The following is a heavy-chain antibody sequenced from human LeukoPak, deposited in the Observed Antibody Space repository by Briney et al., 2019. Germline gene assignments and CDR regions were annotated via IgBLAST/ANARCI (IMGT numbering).Heavy chain of an antibody. CDR2: INPSGGST. D-gene: IGHD3-16*01. V-gene: IGHV1-46*01. J-gene: IGHJ4*02. CDR1: GGTFSSYA. Sequence: ASVKVSCKASGGTFSSYAISWVRQAPGQGLEWMGIINPSGGSTSYAQKFQGRVTMTRDTSTSTVYMELSSLRSEDTAVYYCARVRSQFERYFDYWGQGTLVTVSS. CDR3: ARVRSQFERYFDY.